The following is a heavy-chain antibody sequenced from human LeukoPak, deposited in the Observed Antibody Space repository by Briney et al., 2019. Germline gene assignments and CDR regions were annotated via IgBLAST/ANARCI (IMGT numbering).Heavy chain of an antibody. CDR2: ISPSGSHI. D-gene: IGHD1-20*01. CDR3: SRDRLTSDY. V-gene: IGHV3-21*01. Sequence: GGSLRLSCAASGFVFSGYFMNWVRQAPGKGLEWVSSISPSGSHIDYPDSLKGRFTISRDNAKTSLYLQINGLRADDTAIYYCSRDRLTSDYWGQGTLVTVSS. J-gene: IGHJ4*02. CDR1: GFVFSGYF.